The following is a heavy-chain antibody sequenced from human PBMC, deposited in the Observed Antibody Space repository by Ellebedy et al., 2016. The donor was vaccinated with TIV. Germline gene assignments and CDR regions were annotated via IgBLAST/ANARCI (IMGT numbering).Heavy chain of an antibody. Sequence: MPSETLSLTCTVSGGSVSSSSNYWAWIRQPPGKGLEWIGSLYYPGTTYYNPSLKSRVTISVDTSKNQFSLKLSSVTAADTAVYYCARHSTRRQQWLEPFDYWGQGTLVTVSS. J-gene: IGHJ4*02. D-gene: IGHD5-18*01. CDR2: LYYPGTT. CDR3: ARHSTRRQQWLEPFDY. CDR1: GGSVSSSSNY. V-gene: IGHV4-39*01.